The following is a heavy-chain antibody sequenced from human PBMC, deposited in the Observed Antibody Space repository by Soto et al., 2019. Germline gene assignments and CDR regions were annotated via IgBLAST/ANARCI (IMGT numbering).Heavy chain of an antibody. CDR3: ARMYDILTGYPNYFDY. CDR1: GFTFSSYW. D-gene: IGHD3-9*01. Sequence: GGSLRLSCAASGFTFSSYWMSWVRQAPGKGLEWVANIKQDGSEKYYVDSVKGRFTISRDNAKNSLYLQMNSLRAEDTAVYYCARMYDILTGYPNYFDYWGQGTLVTVSS. V-gene: IGHV3-7*03. J-gene: IGHJ4*02. CDR2: IKQDGSEK.